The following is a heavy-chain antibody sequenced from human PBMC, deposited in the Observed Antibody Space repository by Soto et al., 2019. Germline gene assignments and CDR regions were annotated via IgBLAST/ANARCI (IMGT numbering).Heavy chain of an antibody. J-gene: IGHJ5*02. D-gene: IGHD2-15*01. V-gene: IGHV3-43D*04. CDR2: ISWDGGTT. CDR3: ARDAPRYCSSSSCSTGFDP. CDR1: GFTFDAYA. Sequence: EVQLVESGGAAVQSEGSLRLSCAASGFTFDAYAMHWVRQPPGKGLEWVSLISWDGGTTFYADSVKGRFTVSRDNSKNSLFLQMNSLRVEDTALYYCARDAPRYCSSSSCSTGFDPWGQGTLVTVSS.